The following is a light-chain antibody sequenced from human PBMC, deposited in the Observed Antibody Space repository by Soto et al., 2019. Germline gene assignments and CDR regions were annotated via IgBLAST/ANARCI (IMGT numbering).Light chain of an antibody. Sequence: EIVMTQSPSTLSASPGGSATLSCRASQHVSSYFAWYRQKPGQAPTLLIYRASRRATGIPARFSGSGSGTEFTLTISSLQSEDFAVYYCQQYNNWPHTFGGGTKLEIK. J-gene: IGKJ4*01. CDR1: QHVSSY. V-gene: IGKV3-15*01. CDR3: QQYNNWPHT. CDR2: RAS.